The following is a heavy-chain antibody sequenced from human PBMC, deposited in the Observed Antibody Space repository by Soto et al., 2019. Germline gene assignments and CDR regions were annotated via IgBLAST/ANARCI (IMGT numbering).Heavy chain of an antibody. Sequence: PGGSLRLSCAVSGFTVSNNYMSWVRQAPGKGLEWVASISSGSSDTWYADSVKGRFIISRDNAQNSLFLQMNTLRPEDTAMYYCARVAYWGPGTQVTVSS. CDR3: ARVAY. V-gene: IGHV3-11*06. CDR1: GFTVSNNY. CDR2: ISSGSSDT. J-gene: IGHJ4*02.